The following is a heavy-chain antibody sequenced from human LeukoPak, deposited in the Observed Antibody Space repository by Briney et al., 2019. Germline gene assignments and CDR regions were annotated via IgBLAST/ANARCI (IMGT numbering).Heavy chain of an antibody. V-gene: IGHV4-39*07. CDR1: GGSISSSTFY. Sequence: SETLSLTCTVSGGSISSSTFYWGWIRQPPGKGLEWIGSLYYSGSTYYNPSLKSRVTISVDTSKNQFSLKLSSVTAADTAVYYCARDPYGDFVQHAFDIWGQGTMVTVSS. D-gene: IGHD4-17*01. J-gene: IGHJ3*02. CDR2: LYYSGST. CDR3: ARDPYGDFVQHAFDI.